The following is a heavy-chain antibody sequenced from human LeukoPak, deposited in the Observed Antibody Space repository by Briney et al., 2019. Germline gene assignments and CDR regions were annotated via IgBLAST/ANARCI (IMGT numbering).Heavy chain of an antibody. V-gene: IGHV3-33*01. CDR1: GFTFSSYG. D-gene: IGHD6-13*01. J-gene: IGHJ6*02. CDR2: IWYDGSNK. CDR3: ARDYSSSWTTYYYYYGMDV. Sequence: GGSLRLSCAASGFTFSSYGMHWVRQAPGKGLEWAAVIWYDGSNKYYADSVKGRFTISRDNSKNTLYLQMNSLRAEDTAVYYCARDYSSSWTTYYYYYGMDVWGQGTTVTVSS.